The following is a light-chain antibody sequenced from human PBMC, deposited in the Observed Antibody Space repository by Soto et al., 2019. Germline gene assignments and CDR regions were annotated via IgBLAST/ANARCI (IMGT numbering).Light chain of an antibody. J-gene: IGKJ4*01. CDR3: QQYGSSPPLT. CDR1: RGVGSNF. V-gene: IGKV3-20*01. CDR2: GAS. Sequence: EIVLTQSPGTLSLSPGGRATLSCRASRGVGSNFLAWYQQKPGQAPRLLIYGASSRATGIPDRFSGSGSGTDFTLTISRLEPVDFAVYYCQQYGSSPPLTFGGGTKVEIK.